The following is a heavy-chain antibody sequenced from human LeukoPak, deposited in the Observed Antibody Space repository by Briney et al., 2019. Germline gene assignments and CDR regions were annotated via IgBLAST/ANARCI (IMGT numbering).Heavy chain of an antibody. D-gene: IGHD3-22*01. CDR1: GFSLSTSGVG. CDR2: IYWNDDK. V-gene: IGHV2-5*01. Sequence: SGPTLVKPTQTLTLTCTFSGFSLSTSGVGVGWIRQPPGKALEWLALIYWNDDKRYSPSLKSRLTITKDTSKNQVVLTMTNMDPVDTATYYCAHVQYYDSSGYYYSNYMDVWGKGTTVTISS. J-gene: IGHJ6*03. CDR3: AHVQYYDSSGYYYSNYMDV.